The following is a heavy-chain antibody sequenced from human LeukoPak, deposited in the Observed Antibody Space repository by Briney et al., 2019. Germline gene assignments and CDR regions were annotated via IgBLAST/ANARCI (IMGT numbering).Heavy chain of an antibody. CDR2: ISYDGSNQ. D-gene: IGHD6-19*01. CDR3: ANSAYSSGWEIFDY. J-gene: IGHJ4*02. Sequence: GGSLRLSCAASGFTFSSYGMHWVRQAPGKGLEWVAIISYDGSNQYYADSVQGRFTISRDNSKNTLYLQMNSLRAEDTAVYYCANSAYSSGWEIFDYWVQGTLVTVSS. V-gene: IGHV3-30*18. CDR1: GFTFSSYG.